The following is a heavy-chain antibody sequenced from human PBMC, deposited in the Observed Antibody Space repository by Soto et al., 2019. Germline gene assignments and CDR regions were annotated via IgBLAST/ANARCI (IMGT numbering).Heavy chain of an antibody. CDR1: GGSISGYY. D-gene: IGHD5-12*01. Sequence: QVQLQESGPGLVKPSETLSLTCAVSGGSISGYYWSWIRQPPGKRMEWIGYIYYSGYTNYNPSLKSRVTISVDRSKNQFSLELRSVTASDTAVYYCARHSVGSGYDWGQGTLVTVSS. V-gene: IGHV4-59*01. CDR2: IYYSGYT. CDR3: ARHSVGSGYD. J-gene: IGHJ4*02.